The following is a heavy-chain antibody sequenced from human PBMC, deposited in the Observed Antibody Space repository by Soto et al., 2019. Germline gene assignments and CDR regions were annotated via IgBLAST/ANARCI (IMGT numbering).Heavy chain of an antibody. CDR1: GYSFFTYG. CDR2: ISAHNANT. CDR3: ALVPGGNSFNYFDP. V-gene: IGHV1-18*01. J-gene: IGHJ5*02. D-gene: IGHD2-21*02. Sequence: QAQLVQSGAEVKKPGASVKVSFKASGYSFFTYGISWVRQAPGQGLEWMGWISAHNANTNYAQKLQGRVTMTTDTSTSTAYMQLRSLRSDDTAVYYCALVPGGNSFNYFDPWGQGTLVTVSS.